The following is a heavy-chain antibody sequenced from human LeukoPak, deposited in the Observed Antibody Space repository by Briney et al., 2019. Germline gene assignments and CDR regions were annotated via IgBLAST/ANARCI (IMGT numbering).Heavy chain of an antibody. CDR3: AKESGKFDY. CDR1: GLNFDDSA. Sequence: GGSLRLSCVASGLNFDDSAMHWVRQAPGKGLEWVSLISADGGSTFSADSVKGRFSISRDNSKNSPYLQMNSLRSEDTAMYYCAKESGKFDYWGQGTLVAVSS. J-gene: IGHJ4*02. CDR2: ISADGGST. V-gene: IGHV3-43*02.